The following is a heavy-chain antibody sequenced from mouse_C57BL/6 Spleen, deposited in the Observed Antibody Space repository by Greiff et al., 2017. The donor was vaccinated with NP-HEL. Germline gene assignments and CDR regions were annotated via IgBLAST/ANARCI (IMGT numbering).Heavy chain of an antibody. J-gene: IGHJ1*03. Sequence: QVQLQQSGAELARPGASVKLSCKASGYTFTSYGISWVKQRTGQGLEWIGEIYPRSGNTYYNEKFKGKATLTADKSSSTAYMELRSLTSEDSAVYFCARGIRGITTEWYFDVWGTGTTVTVSS. CDR2: IYPRSGNT. CDR3: ARGIRGITTEWYFDV. D-gene: IGHD1-1*01. V-gene: IGHV1-81*01. CDR1: GYTFTSYG.